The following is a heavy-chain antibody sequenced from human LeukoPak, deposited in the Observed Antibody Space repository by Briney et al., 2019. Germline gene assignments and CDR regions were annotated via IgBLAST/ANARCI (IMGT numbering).Heavy chain of an antibody. J-gene: IGHJ4*02. V-gene: IGHV1-69*13. D-gene: IGHD4-17*01. CDR2: IIPIFGTA. CDR1: GGTFSSYA. Sequence: SVKVSRKASGGTFSSYAISWVRQAPGQGLEWMGGIIPIFGTANYAQKFQGRVTITADESTSTAYMELSSLRSEDTAVYYCASSGHDYGDYPDSYWGQGTLVTVSS. CDR3: ASSGHDYGDYPDSY.